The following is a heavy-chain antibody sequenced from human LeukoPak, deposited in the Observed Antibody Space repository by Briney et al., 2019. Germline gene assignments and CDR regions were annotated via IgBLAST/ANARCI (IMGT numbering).Heavy chain of an antibody. CDR2: IIPFLGEV. D-gene: IGHD5-12*01. CDR1: GATLNIGHA. Sequence: SVKVSCKAFGATLNIGHAFIWARQAPGQGLQWMGRIIPFLGEVNYAQNFQGSVSFTADKSTATMYMEMKSLRLDDTAIYYCSPCGHAYDWLGPWGQGTLVTVSS. J-gene: IGHJ5*02. V-gene: IGHV1-69*04. CDR3: SPCGHAYDWLGP.